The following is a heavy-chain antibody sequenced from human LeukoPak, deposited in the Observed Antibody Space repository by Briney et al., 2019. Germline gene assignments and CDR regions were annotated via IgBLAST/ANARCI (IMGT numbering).Heavy chain of an antibody. J-gene: IGHJ4*02. CDR1: GFTFSSYG. CDR2: IRYDGSNK. D-gene: IGHD3-22*01. CDR3: AKDLYYYDSSGLLRFDY. V-gene: IGHV3-30*02. Sequence: GGSLRLSCAASGFTFSSYGMHWVRQAPGKGLEWVAFIRYDGSNKYYADSVKGRFTISRDNSKNTLYLQMDSLRAEDTAVYYCAKDLYYYDSSGLLRFDYWGQGTLVTVSS.